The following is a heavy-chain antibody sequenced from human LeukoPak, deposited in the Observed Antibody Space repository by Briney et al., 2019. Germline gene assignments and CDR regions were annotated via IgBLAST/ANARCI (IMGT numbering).Heavy chain of an antibody. CDR1: GYTFTSYG. CDR3: ARAGRGTAVPAALMGPRGAFDI. CDR2: ISAYNGNT. D-gene: IGHD2-2*01. J-gene: IGHJ3*02. V-gene: IGHV1-18*01. Sequence: AASVKVSCRASGYTFTSYGISWVRQAPGQGLEWMGWISAYNGNTNYAQKLQGRVTMTTDTSTSTAYMELRSLRSDDTAVYYCARAGRGTAVPAALMGPRGAFDIWGQGTMVTVSS.